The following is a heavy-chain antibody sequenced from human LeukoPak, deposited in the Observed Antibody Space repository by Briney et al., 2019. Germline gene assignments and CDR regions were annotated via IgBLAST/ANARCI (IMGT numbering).Heavy chain of an antibody. CDR3: AKGGVVVPAAKAGGRYNWFDP. CDR1: GFTFSSYG. D-gene: IGHD2-2*01. V-gene: IGHV3-30*18. CDR2: ISYDGSNK. Sequence: GGSLRPSCAASGFTFSSYGMHWVRQAPGKGLEWVAVISYDGSNKYYADSVKGRFTISRDNSKNTLYLQMNSLRAEDTAVYYCAKGGVVVPAAKAGGRYNWFDPWGQGTLVTVSS. J-gene: IGHJ5*02.